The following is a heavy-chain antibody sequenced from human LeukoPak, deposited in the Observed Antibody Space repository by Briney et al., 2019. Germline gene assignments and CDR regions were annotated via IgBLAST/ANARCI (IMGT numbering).Heavy chain of an antibody. Sequence: ASVKVSCKASGYAFNSYYIHWVRQTPGQGLEWMGLINPSGGSTSNAQKFQGRVAMTRDMSTSTLYMEVSSLRFDDTAVYYCARGGYCGSTSCYLDHWGQGTLVTVSS. D-gene: IGHD2-2*01. J-gene: IGHJ4*02. CDR3: ARGGYCGSTSCYLDH. V-gene: IGHV1-46*02. CDR2: INPSGGST. CDR1: GYAFNSYY.